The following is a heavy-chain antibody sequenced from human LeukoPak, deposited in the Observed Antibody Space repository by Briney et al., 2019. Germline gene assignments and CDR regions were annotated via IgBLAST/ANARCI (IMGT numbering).Heavy chain of an antibody. CDR3: ARASRYCSGGSCYFDY. V-gene: IGHV4-30-2*01. D-gene: IGHD2-15*01. CDR1: GGSISSGGYP. Sequence: SETLSLTCTVSGGSISSGGYPWSWIRQPPGKGLEWIGYIYHSGSTYYNPSLKSRVTISVDRSKNQFSLKLSSVTAADTAVYYCARASRYCSGGSCYFDYWGQGTLVTVSS. J-gene: IGHJ4*02. CDR2: IYHSGST.